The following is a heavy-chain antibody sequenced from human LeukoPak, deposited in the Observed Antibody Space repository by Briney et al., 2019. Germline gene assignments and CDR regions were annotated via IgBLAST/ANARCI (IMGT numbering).Heavy chain of an antibody. CDR2: IYSGGRI. CDR1: GLIVNNNY. V-gene: IGHV3-66*01. CDR3: ARELIERADY. J-gene: IGHJ4*02. Sequence: GGSLRLSCAASGLIVNNNYMSWVRRAPGKGLECVSVIYSGGRIYYAESVRGRFTVSRDNSKNTLYLQMNSLRAEDTAVYYCARELIERADYWGLGTLVTVSS.